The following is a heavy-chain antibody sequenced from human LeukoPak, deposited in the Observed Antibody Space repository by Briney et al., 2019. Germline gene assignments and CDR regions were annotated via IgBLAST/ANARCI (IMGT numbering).Heavy chain of an antibody. V-gene: IGHV1-69*06. CDR3: ARGTHKPYDSSGYYLFRWNYYYYYMDV. Sequence: EASVKVSCKASGGTFSSYAISWVRQAPGQGLEWMGGIIPIFGTANYAQKFQGRVTITADKSTSTAYMELSSLRSEDTAVYYCARGTHKPYDSSGYYLFRWNYYYYYMDVWGKGTTVTVSS. CDR2: IIPIFGTA. CDR1: GGTFSSYA. D-gene: IGHD3-22*01. J-gene: IGHJ6*03.